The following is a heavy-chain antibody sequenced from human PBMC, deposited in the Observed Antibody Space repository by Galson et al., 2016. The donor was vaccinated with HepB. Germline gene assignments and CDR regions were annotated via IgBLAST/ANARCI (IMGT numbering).Heavy chain of an antibody. Sequence: SLRLSCAASGFTFSSYGMHWVRQAPGEGLAWVADINHDGVKEDYADSVRGRFTISRENSKNTPYLQLNSLRVADTAVYYCARDDRVGPGALDGIEHWGQGTLVTVSS. CDR3: ARDDRVGPGALDGIEH. V-gene: IGHV3-33*08. D-gene: IGHD2-2*01. CDR2: INHDGVKE. CDR1: GFTFSSYG. J-gene: IGHJ5*02.